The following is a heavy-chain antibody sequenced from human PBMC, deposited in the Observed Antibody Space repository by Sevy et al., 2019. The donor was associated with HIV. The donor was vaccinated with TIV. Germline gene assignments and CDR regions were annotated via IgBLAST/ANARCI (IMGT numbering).Heavy chain of an antibody. J-gene: IGHJ6*02. CDR2: ISSSGGST. Sequence: GGSLRLSCAASGFTFSSYAMSWVRQAPGKGLEWVSGISSSGGSTYYADSVKGRFTISRDNSMNTLFVQMTSLRAEDTAAYYCAKVGYCSSTSCYSIYYGMDVWGQGTTVTVSS. V-gene: IGHV3-23*01. CDR1: GFTFSSYA. D-gene: IGHD2-2*02. CDR3: AKVGYCSSTSCYSIYYGMDV.